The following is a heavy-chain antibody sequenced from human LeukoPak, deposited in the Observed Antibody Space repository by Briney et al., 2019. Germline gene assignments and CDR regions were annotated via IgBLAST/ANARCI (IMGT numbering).Heavy chain of an antibody. Sequence: SETLSLTCAVSGGSISSGGYSWSWIRQPPGKGLEWIGYIYHSGSTYYNPSLKSRVTISVDRSKNQFSLKLSSVTAADTAVYYCAGGGRGVFDYWGQGTLVTVSP. V-gene: IGHV4-30-2*01. CDR3: AGGGRGVFDY. CDR2: IYHSGST. CDR1: GGSISSGGYS. J-gene: IGHJ4*02. D-gene: IGHD3-10*01.